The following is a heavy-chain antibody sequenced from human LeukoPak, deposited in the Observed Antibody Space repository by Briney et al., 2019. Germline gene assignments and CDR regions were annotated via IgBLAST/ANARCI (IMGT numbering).Heavy chain of an antibody. CDR3: ARASHDYGDYSHFDY. V-gene: IGHV4-4*02. CDR1: GFTFSSYAM. Sequence: GSLRLSCAASGFTFSSYAMTWVRQPPGKGLEWIGEIYHGGSTNYNPSLKSRVTISLDKSKNQFSLKLYSVTAADTAVYYCARASHDYGDYSHFDYWGQGTLVTVSS. J-gene: IGHJ4*02. CDR2: IYHGGST. D-gene: IGHD4-17*01.